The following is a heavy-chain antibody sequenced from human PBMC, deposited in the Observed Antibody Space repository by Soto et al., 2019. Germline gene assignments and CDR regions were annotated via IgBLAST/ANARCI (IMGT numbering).Heavy chain of an antibody. CDR2: ISAYNGNT. Sequence: GASVKVSCKTSGYTFTNFGLSWVRQAPGQGLEWMGWISAYNGNTNYAQNFQGRVTMTTDTSTSTAYMELRSLRSEDTAVYYCARDQDYYDSSGYPLAWFDPWGQGTLVTVSS. V-gene: IGHV1-18*01. CDR3: ARDQDYYDSSGYPLAWFDP. J-gene: IGHJ5*02. CDR1: GYTFTNFG. D-gene: IGHD3-22*01.